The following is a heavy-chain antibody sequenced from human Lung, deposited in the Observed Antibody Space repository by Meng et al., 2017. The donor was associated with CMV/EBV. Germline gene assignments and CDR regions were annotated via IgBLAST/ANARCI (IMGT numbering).Heavy chain of an antibody. CDR3: ARQGSVYYYDSSGLSPDS. V-gene: IGHV4-39*01. Sequence: PXXXSLXSTVSGLLISSSSYDCGWLRQPPGKGLEWIGRISYSQSTYYNPYIKRRVTIYVNTSKNQFSLKLSSVTAADTAVDYCARQGSVYYYDSSGLSPDSWXQGTLVTVSS. CDR1: GLLISSSSYD. D-gene: IGHD3-22*01. CDR2: ISYSQST. J-gene: IGHJ4*02.